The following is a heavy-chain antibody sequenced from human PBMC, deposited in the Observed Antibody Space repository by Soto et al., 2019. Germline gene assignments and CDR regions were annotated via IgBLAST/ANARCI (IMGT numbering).Heavy chain of an antibody. D-gene: IGHD1-7*01. CDR1: GGTFSSYA. V-gene: IGHV1-69*13. CDR2: IIPIFGTA. Sequence: ASVKVSCKASGGTFSSYAISWVRQAPGQGLEWMGGIIPIFGTANYAQKFQGRVTITADESTSTAYMELSSLRSEDTAVYYCARVMPYNWNYDSFDYWGQGTLVTVSS. J-gene: IGHJ4*02. CDR3: ARVMPYNWNYDSFDY.